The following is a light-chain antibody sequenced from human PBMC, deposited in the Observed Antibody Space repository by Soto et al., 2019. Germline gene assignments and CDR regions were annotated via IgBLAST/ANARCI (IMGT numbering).Light chain of an antibody. CDR1: SGHSSYI. Sequence: QLVLTQSSSASASLGSSVKLTCTLSSGHSSYIIAWHQQQPGKAPRYLMKLEGSGSYNKGSGVPDRFSGSSSGADRYLTISKLQFEDEDDYYCETWDSNTHTVFGGGTKLTVL. J-gene: IGLJ3*02. CDR2: LEGSGSY. V-gene: IGLV4-60*02. CDR3: ETWDSNTHTV.